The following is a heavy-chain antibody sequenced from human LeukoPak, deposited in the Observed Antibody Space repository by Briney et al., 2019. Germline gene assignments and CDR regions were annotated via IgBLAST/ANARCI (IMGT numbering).Heavy chain of an antibody. V-gene: IGHV4-30-4*08. CDR2: IYYSGST. CDR1: GGSISSGDYY. D-gene: IGHD3-10*01. CDR3: ARGVKANYYGSGSYYKSSFHYYYYYMDV. J-gene: IGHJ6*03. Sequence: SETLSLTCTVSGGSISSGDYYWSWIRQPPGKGLEWIGYIYYSGSTYYNPSLESRVTISVDTSKNQFSLKLSSVTAADTAVYYCARGVKANYYGSGSYYKSSFHYYYYYMDVWGKGTTVTVSS.